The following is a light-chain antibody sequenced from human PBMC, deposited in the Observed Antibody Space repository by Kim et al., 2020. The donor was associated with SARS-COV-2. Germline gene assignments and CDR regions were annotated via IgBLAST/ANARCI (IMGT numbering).Light chain of an antibody. J-gene: IGKJ3*01. CDR2: DAS. CDR3: QQYGSSPPAL. V-gene: IGKV3-20*01. Sequence: EIVLTQSPGTLSLSPGERATLSCRASQSVSSTYIAWYQQKAGQAPRLLIYDASSRATGIPDRFSGSGSGTDFTLTISRLEPEDFAVYYCQQYGSSPPALFGPGTKVDIK. CDR1: QSVSSTY.